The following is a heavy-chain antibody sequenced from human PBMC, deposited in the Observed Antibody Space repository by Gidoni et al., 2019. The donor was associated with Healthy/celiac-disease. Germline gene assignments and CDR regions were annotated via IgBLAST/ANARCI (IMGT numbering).Heavy chain of an antibody. D-gene: IGHD2-2*01. CDR1: GYSFTSYW. Sequence: EVQLVQSGAEVKKPGESLKISCTGSGYSFTSYWIGWVRQMPGKGLEWMGIIYPGDSDTRYSPSFQDQVTISADKSISTAYLQWSSLKASDTAMYYCARRSRGCSSTSCPGKITYGMDVWGQGTTVTVSS. V-gene: IGHV5-51*01. J-gene: IGHJ6*02. CDR2: IYPGDSDT. CDR3: ARRSRGCSSTSCPGKITYGMDV.